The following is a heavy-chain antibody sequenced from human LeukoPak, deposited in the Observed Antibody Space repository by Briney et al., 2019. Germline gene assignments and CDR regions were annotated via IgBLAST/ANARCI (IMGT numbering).Heavy chain of an antibody. Sequence: SETLSLTCTVSGGSISSYYWSWIRQPPGKGLEWIGEINHSGSTNYNPSLKSRVTISVDTSKNQFSLKLSSVTAADTAVYYCARALYYGSGSYHPFDYWGQGTLVTVSS. CDR3: ARALYYGSGSYHPFDY. D-gene: IGHD3-10*01. J-gene: IGHJ4*02. CDR1: GGSISSYY. CDR2: INHSGST. V-gene: IGHV4-34*01.